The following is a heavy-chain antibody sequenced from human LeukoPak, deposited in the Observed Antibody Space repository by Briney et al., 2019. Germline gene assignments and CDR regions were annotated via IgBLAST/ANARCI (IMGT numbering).Heavy chain of an antibody. V-gene: IGHV3-21*01. J-gene: IGHJ4*02. CDR1: GFTFSSYS. D-gene: IGHD3-22*01. CDR3: VRDSYDSSGYLRRFDY. CDR2: ISSSSSYI. Sequence: GGSLRLSCAASGFTFSSYSMNWVRQAPGKGLEWVSSISSSSSYIYYADSVKGRFTISRDNAKNSLYLQMNSLRAEDTAVYYCVRDSYDSSGYLRRFDYWGQGTLVTVSS.